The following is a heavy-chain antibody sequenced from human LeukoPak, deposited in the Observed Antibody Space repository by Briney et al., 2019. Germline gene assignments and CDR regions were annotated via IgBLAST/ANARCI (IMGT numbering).Heavy chain of an antibody. CDR1: GFTFSSYA. V-gene: IGHV3-7*01. Sequence: AGGSLRLSCAASGFTFSSYAMHWVRQAPGKGLEWVANIKQDGSEKYYVDSVKGRFTISRDNAKNSLYLQMNSLRAEDTAVYYCARNRFSSAPYYFDYWGQGTLVTVSS. D-gene: IGHD6-13*01. CDR2: IKQDGSEK. CDR3: ARNRFSSAPYYFDY. J-gene: IGHJ4*02.